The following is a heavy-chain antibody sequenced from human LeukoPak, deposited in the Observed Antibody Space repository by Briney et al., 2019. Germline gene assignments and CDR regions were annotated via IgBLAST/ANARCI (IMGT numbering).Heavy chain of an antibody. CDR1: GYTFRNYG. V-gene: IGHV1-18*01. J-gene: IGHJ4*02. Sequence: ASVKVSCKASGYTFRNYGISWVRQAPGQGLEWMGWISAYNGVKHYAQKLQGRVTMTTDTSTTTAYMELRSLRSDDTAVYYCARDPSNTSGYQIYFDYWGQGTLVTVSS. D-gene: IGHD3-3*01. CDR3: ARDPSNTSGYQIYFDY. CDR2: ISAYNGVK.